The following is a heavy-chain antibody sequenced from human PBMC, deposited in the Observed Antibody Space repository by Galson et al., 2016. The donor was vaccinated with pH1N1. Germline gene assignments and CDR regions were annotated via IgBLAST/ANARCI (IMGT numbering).Heavy chain of an antibody. CDR1: GFTLSDYY. D-gene: IGHD6-13*01. Sequence: SLRLSCAASGFTLSDYYMNWIRETPERGLEWLSSIGSSGNVAYADSVKGRFTLSRDNAQNSLLLQMDSLRVDDTALYYCAREWGIGAAGPLDSWGQGALVIVSS. V-gene: IGHV3-11*01. J-gene: IGHJ4*02. CDR3: AREWGIGAAGPLDS. CDR2: IGSSGNV.